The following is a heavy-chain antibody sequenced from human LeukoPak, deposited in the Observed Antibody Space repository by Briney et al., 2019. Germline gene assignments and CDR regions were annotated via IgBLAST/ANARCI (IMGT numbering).Heavy chain of an antibody. D-gene: IGHD4-17*01. Sequence: RPGGSLRLSCAASGFTFDDYGMSWVRQAPGKGLEWVSGINWNGGSTGYADSVKGRFTISRDSSNNTLYLQVNSLRAEDTAVYSCAKDQLFGYGDRTDAFDIWGQGTTVTVSS. CDR3: AKDQLFGYGDRTDAFDI. J-gene: IGHJ3*02. CDR1: GFTFDDYG. CDR2: INWNGGST. V-gene: IGHV3-20*04.